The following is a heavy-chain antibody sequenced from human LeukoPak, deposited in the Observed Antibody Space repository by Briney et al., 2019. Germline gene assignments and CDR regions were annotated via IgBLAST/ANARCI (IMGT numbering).Heavy chain of an antibody. D-gene: IGHD5-18*01. CDR2: ISPNSGGT. V-gene: IGHV1-2*02. J-gene: IGHJ4*02. CDR3: ARAVDTAMVDFDY. Sequence: ASVKVSCKASGYTFTGYYMHWVRQAPGQGLEWMGWISPNSGGTNYAQKFQGRVTMTRDTSISTAYMELSRLRSDDTAVYYCARAVDTAMVDFDYWGQGTLVTVSS. CDR1: GYTFTGYY.